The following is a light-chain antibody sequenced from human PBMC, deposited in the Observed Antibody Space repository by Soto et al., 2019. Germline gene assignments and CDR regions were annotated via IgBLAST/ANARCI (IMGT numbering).Light chain of an antibody. CDR3: SSYAGSNTPYV. J-gene: IGLJ1*01. V-gene: IGLV2-8*01. CDR1: SSDVGGYNC. Sequence: QSALTQPPSASGSPGQSVTISCTGTSSDVGGYNCVSWYQQQPGKAPKLMIYEVSKRPSGVPDRFSGSKSGNTASLTVSGLQAEDEADYYCSSYAGSNTPYVFGTGTQLTVL. CDR2: EVS.